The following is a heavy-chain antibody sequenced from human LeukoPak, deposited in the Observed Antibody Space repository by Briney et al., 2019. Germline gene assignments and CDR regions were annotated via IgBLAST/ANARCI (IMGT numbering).Heavy chain of an antibody. V-gene: IGHV4-34*01. D-gene: IGHD5-18*01. Sequence: PSETLSLTCAVCGGSFSGYYWSWIRQPPGKGLEWIGEINHSGSTNYNPSLKSRVTISVDTSKNQFSLKLSSVTAADTAVYYCARGRGYSHELFFDYWGQGTLVTVSS. J-gene: IGHJ4*02. CDR1: GGSFSGYY. CDR2: INHSGST. CDR3: ARGRGYSHELFFDY.